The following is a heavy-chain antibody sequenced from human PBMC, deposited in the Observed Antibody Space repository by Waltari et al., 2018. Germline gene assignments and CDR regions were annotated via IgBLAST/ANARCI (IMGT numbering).Heavy chain of an antibody. Sequence: EVLLVESGGGLVQPGGSLRLSCAASGFTFSTYSMNWIRQAPGKGLGWVSYISSSSSTIYYADSVKGRFTISGDNAAKSLYLQMNSLRAEDTAVYYCARGYSDSYGEYWGQGTLVTVSS. J-gene: IGHJ4*02. D-gene: IGHD6-6*01. CDR3: ARGYSDSYGEY. CDR1: GFTFSTYS. V-gene: IGHV3-48*01. CDR2: ISSSSSTI.